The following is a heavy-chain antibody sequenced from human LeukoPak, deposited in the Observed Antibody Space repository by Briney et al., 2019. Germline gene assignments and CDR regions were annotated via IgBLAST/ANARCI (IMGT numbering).Heavy chain of an antibody. D-gene: IGHD6-19*01. Sequence: PSETLSLTCTVSGGSISSSSYYWSWIRQPAGKGLEWIGRIYTSGSTNYNPSLKSRVTMSVDTSKNQFSLKLSSVTAADTAVYYCARDLKVSSGWDLVYYYYYMDVWGKGTTVTVSS. CDR1: GGSISSSSYY. CDR3: ARDLKVSSGWDLVYYYYYMDV. J-gene: IGHJ6*03. CDR2: IYTSGST. V-gene: IGHV4-61*02.